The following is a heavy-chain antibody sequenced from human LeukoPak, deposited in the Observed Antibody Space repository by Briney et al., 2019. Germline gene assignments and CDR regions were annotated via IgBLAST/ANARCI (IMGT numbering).Heavy chain of an antibody. CDR3: ARVKELQYFDWLSCDF. D-gene: IGHD3-9*01. V-gene: IGHV1-69*13. J-gene: IGHJ4*02. CDR2: IIPLLDSP. Sequence: SVKVSCKASGGSFSSSAITWVRQAPGQGLEWMGGIIPLLDSPKYAQKFQGTVTISADESTSTVYMELSSLRSEDTAVYYCARVKELQYFDWLSCDFWGQGTLVTVSS. CDR1: GGSFSSSA.